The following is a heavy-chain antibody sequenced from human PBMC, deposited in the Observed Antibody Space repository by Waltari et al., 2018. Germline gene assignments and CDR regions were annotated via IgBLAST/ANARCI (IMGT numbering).Heavy chain of an antibody. Sequence: QVHLQQWGAGLLKPSAPLSLTCAVYGGSFRGHYWSWIRPPPGKGLEWIGEINHSGSTNYNPSLKSRVTISVDTSKNQFSLKLSSVTAADTAVYYCARGGLDFDYWGQGTLVTVSS. V-gene: IGHV4-34*01. CDR2: INHSGST. CDR3: ARGGLDFDY. J-gene: IGHJ4*02. CDR1: GGSFRGHY.